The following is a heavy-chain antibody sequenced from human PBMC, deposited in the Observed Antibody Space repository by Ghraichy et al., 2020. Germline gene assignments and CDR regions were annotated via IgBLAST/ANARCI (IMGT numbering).Heavy chain of an antibody. Sequence: GESLRLSCAASGFTFSSYAMHWVRQAPGKGLEWVAVISYDGSNKYYADSVKGRFTISRDNSKNTLYLQMNSLRAEDTAVYYCARDPGIAVAGDWYFDLWGRGTLVTVSS. J-gene: IGHJ2*01. CDR2: ISYDGSNK. CDR1: GFTFSSYA. V-gene: IGHV3-30*04. D-gene: IGHD6-19*01. CDR3: ARDPGIAVAGDWYFDL.